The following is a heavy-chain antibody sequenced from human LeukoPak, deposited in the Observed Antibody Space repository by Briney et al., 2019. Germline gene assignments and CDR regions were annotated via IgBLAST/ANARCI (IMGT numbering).Heavy chain of an antibody. V-gene: IGHV1-2*02. CDR1: GYTFTGYY. Sequence: GASVKVSCKASGYTFTGYYMHWVRQAPGQGLEWMGWINPNSGGTNYAQKFQGRVTMTRDTSISIAYMELSRLRSDDTAVYYCARGGTYDILTGYYPSIDYWGQGTLVTVSS. D-gene: IGHD3-9*01. J-gene: IGHJ4*02. CDR3: ARGGTYDILTGYYPSIDY. CDR2: INPNSGGT.